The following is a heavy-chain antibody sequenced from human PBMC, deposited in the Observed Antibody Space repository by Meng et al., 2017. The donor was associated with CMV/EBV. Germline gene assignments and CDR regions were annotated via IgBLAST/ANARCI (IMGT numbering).Heavy chain of an antibody. CDR3: ARPDILVTLVVRGAFDV. V-gene: IGHV1-2*02. D-gene: IGHD3-10*01. CDR2: MNPNTGGS. J-gene: IGHJ3*01. Sequence: ASVKVSCKAFGYTFTGYHIHWVRQAPGQGLERMGWMNPNTGGSNLAQKSQGRVTMTRDTSTNTAYMELNRLKPDDTAVYFCARPDILVTLVVRGAFDVWGQGTLVTVSS. CDR1: GYTFTGYH.